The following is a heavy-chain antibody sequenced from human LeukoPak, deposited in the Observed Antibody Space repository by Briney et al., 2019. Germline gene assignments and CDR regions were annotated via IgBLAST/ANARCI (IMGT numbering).Heavy chain of an antibody. J-gene: IGHJ5*02. CDR2: IYYSGST. V-gene: IGHV4-39*01. CDR3: ARCSGWYCYNWFDP. Sequence: SETLSLTCTVSGGSISSSSSYWGWIRQPPGKGLEGIGSIYYSGSTCYNPYLKSRITISVDTSKNQFSLKLISVTAADTAVYYCARCSGWYCYNWFDPWGQGTLVTVSS. D-gene: IGHD6-19*01. CDR1: GGSISSSSSY.